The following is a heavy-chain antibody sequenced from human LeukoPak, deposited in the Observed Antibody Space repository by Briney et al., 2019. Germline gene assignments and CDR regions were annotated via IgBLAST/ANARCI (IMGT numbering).Heavy chain of an antibody. CDR1: GFTFSSYA. V-gene: IGHV3-64*01. D-gene: IGHD3-3*01. CDR3: ARVGNYDFWSGYFDY. CDR2: ISSNGGST. Sequence: GGSLGLSCAASGFTFSSYAMHWVRQAPGKGLEYVSAISSNGGSTYYANSVKGRFTISRDNSKNTLYLQMGSLRAEDMAVYYCARVGNYDFWSGYFDYWGQGTLVTVSS. J-gene: IGHJ4*02.